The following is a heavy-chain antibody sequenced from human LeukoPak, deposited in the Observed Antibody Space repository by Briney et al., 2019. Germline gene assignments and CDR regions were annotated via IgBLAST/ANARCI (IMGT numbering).Heavy chain of an antibody. V-gene: IGHV3-48*04. D-gene: IGHD3-22*01. Sequence: PGGSLRLSCAASGFTFSSYSMNWVRQAPGKGLEWVSYISSSSSTIYYADSVKGRFTISRDNAKNSLYLQMNSLRAEDTAVYYCASWYYYDSSGSPSLVDYWGQGTLVTVSS. CDR1: GFTFSSYS. J-gene: IGHJ4*02. CDR2: ISSSSSTI. CDR3: ASWYYYDSSGSPSLVDY.